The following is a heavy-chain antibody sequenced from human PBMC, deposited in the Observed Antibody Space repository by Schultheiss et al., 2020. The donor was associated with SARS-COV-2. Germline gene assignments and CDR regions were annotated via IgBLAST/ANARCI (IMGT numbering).Heavy chain of an antibody. CDR3: ARVDWEDEGCAY. V-gene: IGHV3-74*01. D-gene: IGHD3-9*01. J-gene: IGHJ4*02. Sequence: GGSLRLSCAASGFTFSSYWMHWVRQAPGKGLVWVSRINSDGSSTSYADSVKGRFTISRDNAKNTLYLQMNSLRVEDTAVYYCARVDWEDEGCAYWGQGTLVTVSS. CDR2: INSDGSST. CDR1: GFTFSSYW.